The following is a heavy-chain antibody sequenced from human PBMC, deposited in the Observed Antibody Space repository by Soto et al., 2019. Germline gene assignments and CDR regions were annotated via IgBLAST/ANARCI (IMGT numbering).Heavy chain of an antibody. V-gene: IGHV1-18*01. J-gene: IGHJ6*02. CDR1: GYTFTSYG. D-gene: IGHD3-10*01. Sequence: ASVKVSCKASGYTFTSYGISWVRQAPGQGLEWMGWISAYNGNTNYAQKLQGRVTMTTDTSTSTAYMELRSLRSDDTAVYYCARVTNGYGSGSYFSYYYYYGMDVWGQGTTVTVSS. CDR3: ARVTNGYGSGSYFSYYYYYGMDV. CDR2: ISAYNGNT.